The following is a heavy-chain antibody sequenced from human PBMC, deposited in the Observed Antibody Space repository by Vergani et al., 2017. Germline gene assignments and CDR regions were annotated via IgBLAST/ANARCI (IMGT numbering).Heavy chain of an antibody. CDR3: ARGYCSGGSCYYRNWFDP. CDR2: IYYSGST. J-gene: IGHJ5*02. D-gene: IGHD2-15*01. Sequence: QVQLQESGPGLVKPSQTLSLTCTVSGGSISSGDYYWRWIRQPPGKGLEWIGYIYYSGSTYYNPSLKSRVNISVDTSKNPFSLKLSSVTAADTAVYYCARGYCSGGSCYYRNWFDPWGQGTLVTVSA. CDR1: GGSISSGDYY. V-gene: IGHV4-30-4*01.